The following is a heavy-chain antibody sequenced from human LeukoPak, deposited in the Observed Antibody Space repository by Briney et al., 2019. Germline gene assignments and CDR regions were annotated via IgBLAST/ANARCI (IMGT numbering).Heavy chain of an antibody. V-gene: IGHV3-21*01. Sequence: GGSLRLSCAASGFTFSSYSMNWVRQAPGKGLEWVSSISSSSSYIHYADSVKGRFTISRDNAKNSLYLQMNSLRAEDTAVYYCARDWVTGDYWGQGTLVTVSS. J-gene: IGHJ4*02. CDR1: GFTFSSYS. CDR2: ISSSSSYI. D-gene: IGHD1-20*01. CDR3: ARDWVTGDY.